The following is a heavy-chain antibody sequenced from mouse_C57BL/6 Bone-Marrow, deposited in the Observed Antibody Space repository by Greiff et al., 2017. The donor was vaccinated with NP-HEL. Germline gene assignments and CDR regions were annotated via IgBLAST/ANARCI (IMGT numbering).Heavy chain of an antibody. CDR3: ARLLTGTD. CDR2: ISSGSSTI. Sequence: EVQRVESGGGLVKPGGSLKLSCAASGFTFSDYGMHWVRQAPEKGLEWVAYISSGSSTIYYADTVKGRFTISRDNAKNTLFLQMTGRRAEDTAMYYCARLLTGTDWGQGTTLTVSS. CDR1: GFTFSDYG. D-gene: IGHD4-1*01. V-gene: IGHV5-17*01. J-gene: IGHJ2*01.